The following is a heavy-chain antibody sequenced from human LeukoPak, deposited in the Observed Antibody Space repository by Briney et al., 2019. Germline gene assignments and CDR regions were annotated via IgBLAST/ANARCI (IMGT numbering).Heavy chain of an antibody. D-gene: IGHD2-15*01. V-gene: IGHV4-59*01. CDR1: GGSIGSYY. J-gene: IGHJ4*02. CDR2: IYYSGST. Sequence: PSETLSLTCTVSGGSIGSYYWSWIRQPPGKGLEWIGYIYYSGSTNYNPSLKSRVTISVDTSKNQFSLKLSSVTAADTAVYYCARGWGVVVALDYWGQGTLVTVSS. CDR3: ARGWGVVVALDY.